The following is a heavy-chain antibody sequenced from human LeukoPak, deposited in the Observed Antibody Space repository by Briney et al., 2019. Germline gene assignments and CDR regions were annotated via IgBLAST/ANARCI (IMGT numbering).Heavy chain of an antibody. V-gene: IGHV1-46*01. CDR3: AREESGGYFDY. CDR2: INPSGTNT. J-gene: IGHJ4*02. CDR1: GYTLTSYY. Sequence: ASVKVSCKVSGYTLTSYYMHWVRQAPGQGLEWMGLINPSGTNTNYAQKFRGRVTMTRDTSTSTVYMDLSSLRSEDTAMYFCAREESGGYFDYWGQGTLVTVSS. D-gene: IGHD2-8*02.